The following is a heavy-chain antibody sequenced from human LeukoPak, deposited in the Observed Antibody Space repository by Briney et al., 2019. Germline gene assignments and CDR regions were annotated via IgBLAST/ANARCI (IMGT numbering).Heavy chain of an antibody. J-gene: IGHJ4*02. CDR2: IYISGST. D-gene: IGHD5-18*01. CDR3: ARATAMGGIHWY. CDR1: GGSISSGSYY. V-gene: IGHV4-61*02. Sequence: SSETLSLTCIVSGGSISSGSYYWSWIRQPAGKGLEWIGRIYISGSTNYNPSLKSRVTISVDMSKNQLSLKLSSLTAADTAVYYCARATAMGGIHWYWGQGTLVTVSS.